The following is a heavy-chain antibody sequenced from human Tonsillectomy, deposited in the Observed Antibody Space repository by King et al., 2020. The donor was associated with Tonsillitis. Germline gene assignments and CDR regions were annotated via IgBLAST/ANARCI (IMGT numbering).Heavy chain of an antibody. V-gene: IGHV4-34*01. Sequence: VQLQQWGAGLLKPLETLSLTCAVYGGSFSDDYWSWIRQPPGKGLEWIGEINHRGRTNYNPSFMSPVTMSVDTSKSQFSLNLNSVTAADTAVYYCARRADCTDTSCYFDSWGQGSLVTVSS. CDR3: ARRADCTDTSCYFDS. D-gene: IGHD2-2*01. CDR2: INHRGRT. CDR1: GGSFSDDY. J-gene: IGHJ4*02.